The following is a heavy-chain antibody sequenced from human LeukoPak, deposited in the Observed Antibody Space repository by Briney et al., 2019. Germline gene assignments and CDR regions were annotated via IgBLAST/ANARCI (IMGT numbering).Heavy chain of an antibody. CDR1: GFTFNNYA. CDR3: ARDRCSGGVCYSVIDY. V-gene: IGHV3-30*04. J-gene: IGHJ4*02. D-gene: IGHD2-15*01. CDR2: IPYDGSIE. Sequence: VGSLRLSCAASGFTFNNYAMHWVRQAPGKGLGWGAVIPYDGSIEYYADSVKGRFTISRDNSQNTLYMQLTSMRPEDTAMYYCARDRCSGGVCYSVIDYWGQGTPVTVSS.